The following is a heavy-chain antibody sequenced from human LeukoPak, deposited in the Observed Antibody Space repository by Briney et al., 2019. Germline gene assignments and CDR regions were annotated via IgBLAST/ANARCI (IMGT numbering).Heavy chain of an antibody. CDR2: MNPNSGNT. CDR3: ARDLSGLDAFDI. CDR1: GYTFTSYD. D-gene: IGHD3-3*02. V-gene: IGHV1-8*01. Sequence: ASVKVSCKASGYTFTSYDINWVRQATGQGLEWMGWMNPNSGNTGYAQKFQGRVTMTRNTSISTAYMELSSLRSEDTAVYSCARDLSGLDAFDIWGQGTMVTVSS. J-gene: IGHJ3*02.